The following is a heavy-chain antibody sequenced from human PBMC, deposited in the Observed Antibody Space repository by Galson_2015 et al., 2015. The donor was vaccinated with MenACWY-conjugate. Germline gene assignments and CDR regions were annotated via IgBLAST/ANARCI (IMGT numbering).Heavy chain of an antibody. CDR3: ARALGGDCRRNPCPGNYIDY. V-gene: IGHV3-13*05. Sequence: SLRLSCAASGFTFNNYDMHWVRQVTGKGLEWVSAIGTLGDPYYPDYVKSRLTISRENGKNSLYLQMNNLRAGDTAVYYCARALGGDCRRNPCPGNYIDYWGKGTTVTVSS. CDR2: IGTLGDP. D-gene: IGHD2-2*01. J-gene: IGHJ6*03. CDR1: GFTFNNYD.